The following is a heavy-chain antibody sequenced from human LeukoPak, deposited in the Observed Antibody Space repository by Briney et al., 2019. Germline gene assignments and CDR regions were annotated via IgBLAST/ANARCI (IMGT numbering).Heavy chain of an antibody. J-gene: IGHJ4*02. CDR1: GYTFTSYY. CDR3: ARVYRDGYNYISTFDY. D-gene: IGHD5-24*01. CDR2: INPSGGST. V-gene: IGHV1-46*01. Sequence: GASVKVSCKASGYTFTSYYMHWVRQAPGQGLEWMGIINPSGGSTSYAQKFQGRVTMTRDTSTSTVYMELSSLRSEDTAVYYCARVYRDGYNYISTFDYWGQGTLVTVSS.